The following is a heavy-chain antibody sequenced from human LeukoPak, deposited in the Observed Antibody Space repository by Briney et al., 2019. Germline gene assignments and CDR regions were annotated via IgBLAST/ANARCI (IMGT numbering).Heavy chain of an antibody. V-gene: IGHV1-2*04. J-gene: IGHJ4*02. D-gene: IGHD3-3*01. CDR3: ARGDDYDLPRALDY. CDR1: GYTFTVYY. Sequence: GASVKVSCKASGYTFTVYYMHWVRQAPGQGLEWMGWINPNSGGTNYAQKFQGWVTMTRDTSISTAYMELSRLRSDDTAVYYCARGDDYDLPRALDYWGQGTLVTVSS. CDR2: INPNSGGT.